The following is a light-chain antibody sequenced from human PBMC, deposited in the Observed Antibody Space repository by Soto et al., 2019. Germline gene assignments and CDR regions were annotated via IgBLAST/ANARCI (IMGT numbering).Light chain of an antibody. Sequence: QSVLTQPPSASGTPGQRVNISCSGSSSNIGSNYVYWYRQFPGTAPKLLIQRNNQRPSGVPARFSGSKSGTSASLAISGLRSEDDDDYYCGGWDDSLSGPVFGGGTKLTVL. CDR2: RNN. CDR3: GGWDDSLSGPV. J-gene: IGLJ2*01. V-gene: IGLV1-47*01. CDR1: SSNIGSNY.